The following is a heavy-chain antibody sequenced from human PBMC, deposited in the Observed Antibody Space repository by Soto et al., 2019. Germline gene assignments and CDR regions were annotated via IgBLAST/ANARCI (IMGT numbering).Heavy chain of an antibody. CDR2: IIPIFGTA. V-gene: IGHV1-69*13. J-gene: IGHJ4*02. Sequence: GASVKVSCKASGGTFSSYAISWVRQAPGQGLEWMGGIIPIFGTANYAQKFQGRVTITADESTSTAYMELSSLRSEDTAVYYCAKVPLRLDYSDYWGPGTLVTVSS. CDR3: AKVPLRLDYSDY. D-gene: IGHD5-12*01. CDR1: GGTFSSYA.